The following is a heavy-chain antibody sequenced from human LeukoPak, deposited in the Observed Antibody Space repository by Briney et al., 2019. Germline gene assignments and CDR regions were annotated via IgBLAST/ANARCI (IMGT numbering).Heavy chain of an antibody. D-gene: IGHD1-26*01. V-gene: IGHV4-34*01. CDR2: INRSGST. CDR1: GFTFSSYG. Sequence: GSLRLSCAASGFTFSSYGMSWVRQAPGKGLEWIGEINRSGSTNYNPSLKSRVTISVDTSKNQFSLKLSSVTAADTAVYYCARSAPYSGGYWTRVLGHFDYWGQGTLVTVSS. J-gene: IGHJ4*02. CDR3: ARSAPYSGGYWTRVLGHFDY.